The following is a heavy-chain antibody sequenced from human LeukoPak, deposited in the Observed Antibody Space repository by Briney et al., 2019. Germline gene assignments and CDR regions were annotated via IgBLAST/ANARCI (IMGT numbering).Heavy chain of an antibody. Sequence: SVKVSCKASGYTFTGYYMHWVRQAPGQGLEWMGRIIPIFGTANYAQKFQGRVTITTDESTSTAYMELSSLRSEDTAVYYCARDRYSGSYWTFDYWGQGTLVTVSS. V-gene: IGHV1-69*05. CDR2: IIPIFGTA. CDR3: ARDRYSGSYWTFDY. CDR1: GYTFTGYY. J-gene: IGHJ4*02. D-gene: IGHD1-26*01.